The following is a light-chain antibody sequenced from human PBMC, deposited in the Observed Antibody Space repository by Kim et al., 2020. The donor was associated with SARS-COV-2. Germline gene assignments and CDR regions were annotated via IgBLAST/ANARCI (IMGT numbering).Light chain of an antibody. CDR3: QDYYTYPLA. Sequence: AIRVTHSPPSLSASVGDRVTITCRVSQDIRNHLAWYQQKPGKAPKLLIYETSTLQSGVPSRFSGSGSGTDYTLTIDRLQSEDFATYYCQDYYTYPLAFGGGTKVDIK. CDR2: ETS. CDR1: QDIRNH. J-gene: IGKJ4*01. V-gene: IGKV1-8*01.